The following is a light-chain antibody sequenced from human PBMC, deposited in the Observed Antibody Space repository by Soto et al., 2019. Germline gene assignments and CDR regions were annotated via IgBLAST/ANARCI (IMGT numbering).Light chain of an antibody. Sequence: ETVLTQSPATLSLSPGERATLSCRASQSVSSYLAWYQQKPSQAPRLLIYDASNTATGIPARFSGSGSGTDFTLSISSLEPEDFEVYSCQQRSNWPWTFGQGTKVEIK. CDR2: DAS. V-gene: IGKV3-11*01. J-gene: IGKJ1*01. CDR1: QSVSSY. CDR3: QQRSNWPWT.